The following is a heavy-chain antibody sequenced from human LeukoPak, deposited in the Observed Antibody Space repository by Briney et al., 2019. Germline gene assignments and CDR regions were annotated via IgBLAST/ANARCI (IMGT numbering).Heavy chain of an antibody. CDR3: VRGGARRGFYTMDV. CDR2: VNSDGSST. CDR1: GFTFSSYW. J-gene: IGHJ6*02. V-gene: IGHV3-74*03. Sequence: PGRSLRLSCAASGFTFSSYWMHWVRQAPGKGLEWVSRVNSDGSSTVNADSVKGRFIISRDNAKKTLELEMHSLRAEDTAVYYCVRGGARRGFYTMDVWGQGTTVIVSS. D-gene: IGHD2/OR15-2a*01.